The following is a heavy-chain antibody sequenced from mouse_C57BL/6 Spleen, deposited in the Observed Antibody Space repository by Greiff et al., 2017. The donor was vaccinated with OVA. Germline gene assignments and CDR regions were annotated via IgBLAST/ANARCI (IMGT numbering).Heavy chain of an antibody. CDR1: GFTFSDYG. J-gene: IGHJ2*01. CDR2: ISSGSSTI. D-gene: IGHD1-1*01. V-gene: IGHV5-17*01. Sequence: EVMLVESGGGLVKPGGSLKLSCAASGFTFSDYGMHWVRQAPEKGLEWVAYISSGSSTIYYADTVKGRFTISRDNAKNTLFLQMTSLRSEDTAMYYCARSRYYGSSLDYWGQGTTLTVSS. CDR3: ARSRYYGSSLDY.